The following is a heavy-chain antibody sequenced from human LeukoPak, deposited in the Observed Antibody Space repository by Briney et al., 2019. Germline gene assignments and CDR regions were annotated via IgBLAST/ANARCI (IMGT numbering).Heavy chain of an antibody. Sequence: PSETLSLTCTVSGGSVSSGSYYWSWIRQPPGKGLEWIGYIYYSGSTNYNPSLKSRVTISVDTSKNQFSLKLSSVTAADTAVYYCARVKPCHSFDYWGQGTLVTVSS. J-gene: IGHJ4*02. CDR2: IYYSGST. CDR1: GGSVSSGSYY. V-gene: IGHV4-61*01. D-gene: IGHD1-14*01. CDR3: ARVKPCHSFDY.